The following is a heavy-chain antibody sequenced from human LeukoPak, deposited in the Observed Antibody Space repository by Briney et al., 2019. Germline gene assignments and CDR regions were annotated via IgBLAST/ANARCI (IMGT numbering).Heavy chain of an antibody. D-gene: IGHD2-15*01. V-gene: IGHV3-53*01. CDR3: ARATYCSGGSCYAFDP. CDR1: GFTVSSYY. J-gene: IGHJ5*02. CDR2: IYSGGST. Sequence: GGSLRLSCAASGFTVSSYYMSWVRQAPGKGLEWVSVIYSGGSTYYTDSVKGRFTISRDNSKNTLYLQVNSLRAEDTAVYYCARATYCSGGSCYAFDPWGQGILVTVSS.